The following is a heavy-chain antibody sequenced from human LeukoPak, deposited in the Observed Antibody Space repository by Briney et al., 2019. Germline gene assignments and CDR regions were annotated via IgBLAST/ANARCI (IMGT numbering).Heavy chain of an antibody. Sequence: GESLKISCKGSGXRFTSYWSGWVRQMPGKGLEWMGIIYPGDSDTRYSPSFQGQVTISADKSISTAYLQWSSLKASDTAMYYCARRYYYDSSGYYSDDYWGQGTLVTVSS. D-gene: IGHD3-22*01. J-gene: IGHJ4*02. V-gene: IGHV5-51*01. CDR2: IYPGDSDT. CDR3: ARRYYYDSSGYYSDDY. CDR1: GXRFTSYW.